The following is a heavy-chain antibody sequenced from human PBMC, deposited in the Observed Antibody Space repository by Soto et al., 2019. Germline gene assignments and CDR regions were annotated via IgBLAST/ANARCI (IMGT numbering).Heavy chain of an antibody. V-gene: IGHV5-10-1*01. CDR3: ARHKDCTNGVCYTNFDY. CDR1: GYSFTSYW. J-gene: IGHJ4*02. CDR2: IDPSDSYT. D-gene: IGHD2-8*01. Sequence: XESLKISCKGSGYSFTSYWISWVRQMPGKGLEWMGRIDPSDSYTNYSPSFQGHVTISADKSISTAYLQWSSLKASDTAMYYCARHKDCTNGVCYTNFDYWGQGTLVTVSS.